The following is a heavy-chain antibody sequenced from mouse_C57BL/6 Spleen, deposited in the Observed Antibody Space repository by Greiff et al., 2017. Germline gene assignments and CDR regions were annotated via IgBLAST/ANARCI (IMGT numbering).Heavy chain of an antibody. V-gene: IGHV7-3*01. CDR1: GFTFTDYY. CDR2: IRNKANGYTT. CDR3: ARSMDD. J-gene: IGHJ4*01. Sequence: EVHLVESGGGLVQPGGSLSLSCAASGFTFTDYYMSWVRQPPGKALEWLGFIRNKANGYTTEYSASVKGLFTISRDNSQSILYLQMDALRAEDSATYYCARSMDDWGQGTSVTVSS.